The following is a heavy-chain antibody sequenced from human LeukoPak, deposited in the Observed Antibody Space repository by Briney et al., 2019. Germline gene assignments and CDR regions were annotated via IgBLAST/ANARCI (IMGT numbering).Heavy chain of an antibody. CDR3: ARGLIYSSGWYDY. Sequence: PSETLSLTCTVSGGSISSYYWSWIRQPAGKGLESIGHISTSGSTNYNPSLKSRVAMSVDTSKNQFSLKLSSVTAVDTAVYYCARGLIYSSGWYDYWGQGTLVTVSS. CDR1: GGSISSYY. J-gene: IGHJ4*02. D-gene: IGHD6-19*01. CDR2: ISTSGST. V-gene: IGHV4-4*07.